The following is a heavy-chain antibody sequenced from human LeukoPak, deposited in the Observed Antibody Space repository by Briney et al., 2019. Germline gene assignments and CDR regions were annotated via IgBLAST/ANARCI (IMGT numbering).Heavy chain of an antibody. J-gene: IGHJ3*02. CDR3: AKGEIWFGELSAFDI. D-gene: IGHD3-10*01. V-gene: IGHV3-23*01. Sequence: PGGSLRLSCAASGFTFSSYAMSWVRQAPGKGLEWVSAISGSGGSTYYADSVKGRFTISRDDSKNTLYLQMNGLRAEDTAVYYCAKGEIWFGELSAFDIWGQGTMVTVSS. CDR2: ISGSGGST. CDR1: GFTFSSYA.